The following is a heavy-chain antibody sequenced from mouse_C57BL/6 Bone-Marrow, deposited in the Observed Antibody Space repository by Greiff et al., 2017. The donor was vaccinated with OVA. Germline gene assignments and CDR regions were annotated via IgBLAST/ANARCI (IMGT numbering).Heavy chain of an antibody. CDR2: IHPNSGST. J-gene: IGHJ2*01. Sequence: QVQLQQSGAELVKPGASVKLSCKASGYTFTSYWMHWVKQRPGQGLEWIGMIHPNSGSTNYNEKFKSKATLTVDKSSSTAYMQLSSLTSEDSAVYYCARRDDGYYFDYWGQGTTLTVSS. CDR3: ARRDDGYYFDY. V-gene: IGHV1-64*01. CDR1: GYTFTSYW. D-gene: IGHD2-3*01.